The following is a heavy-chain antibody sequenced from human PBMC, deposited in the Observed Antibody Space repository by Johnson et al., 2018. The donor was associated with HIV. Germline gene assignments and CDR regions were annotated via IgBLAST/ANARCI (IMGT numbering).Heavy chain of an antibody. CDR1: GFTFSSYG. V-gene: IGHV3-33*01. CDR2: IRYDGSNT. D-gene: IGHD6-19*01. Sequence: QVQLVESGGGVVQPGRSLRLSCAASGFTFSSYGMHWVRQAPGKGLEWVAVIRYDGSNTNYADSVTGRSTISRDTSKNTLYLRMNSLRTEDTAVYYCARDLSLVGGWSPFDIWGQGTMVTVSS. CDR3: ARDLSLVGGWSPFDI. J-gene: IGHJ3*02.